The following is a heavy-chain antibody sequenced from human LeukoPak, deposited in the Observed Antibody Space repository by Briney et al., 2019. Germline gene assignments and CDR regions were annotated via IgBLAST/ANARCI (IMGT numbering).Heavy chain of an antibody. V-gene: IGHV4-30-4*01. Sequence: SETLSLTCTVSGGSISSGDYYWRWIRQPPGKGLEWIGYIYYSGSTYYNPSLKSRVTISVYTSKNQFSLKLSSVTAADTAVYYCASRIMITFGGVIAYYFDYWGQGTLVTVSS. J-gene: IGHJ4*02. D-gene: IGHD3-16*02. CDR1: GGSISSGDYY. CDR3: ASRIMITFGGVIAYYFDY. CDR2: IYYSGST.